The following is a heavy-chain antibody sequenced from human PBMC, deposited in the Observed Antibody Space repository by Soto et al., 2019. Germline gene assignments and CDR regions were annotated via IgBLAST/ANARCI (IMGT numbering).Heavy chain of an antibody. Sequence: GSLRLSCAASGFTFSSYWMSWVRQAPGKGLEWVANIKQDGGEKYYVDSVKGRFTISRDNAKNSLYLQMNSLRAEDTAVYYCARSGETVVVVAATPWFAPWGQGTLVTVSS. J-gene: IGHJ5*02. V-gene: IGHV3-7*01. CDR3: ARSGETVVVVAATPWFAP. CDR1: GFTFSSYW. D-gene: IGHD2-15*01. CDR2: IKQDGGEK.